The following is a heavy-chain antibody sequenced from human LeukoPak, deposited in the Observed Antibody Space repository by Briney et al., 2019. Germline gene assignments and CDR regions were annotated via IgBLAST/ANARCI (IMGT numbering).Heavy chain of an antibody. CDR3: ARESRELLSHAFDI. Sequence: PGGSLRLSCAASAFTFSSSGMSWVRQAPGKGLEWVSTISGNGGSTYYADSVKGRFTISRDNAKNSLYLQMNSLRAEDTAVYYCARESRELLSHAFDIWGQGTMVTVSS. CDR2: ISGNGGST. D-gene: IGHD1-26*01. J-gene: IGHJ3*02. V-gene: IGHV3-23*01. CDR1: AFTFSSSG.